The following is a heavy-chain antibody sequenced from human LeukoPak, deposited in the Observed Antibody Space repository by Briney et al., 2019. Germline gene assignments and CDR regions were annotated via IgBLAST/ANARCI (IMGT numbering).Heavy chain of an antibody. CDR2: ISSSSSYI. Sequence: PGGSLRLSCAASGFTFSSYSMNWVRQAPGKGLEWVSSISSSSSYIYYADSVKGRFAISRDNAKNSLYLQINSLRAEDTAVYYCAGYSSYAFDIWGQGTMVTVSP. V-gene: IGHV3-21*01. CDR1: GFTFSSYS. J-gene: IGHJ3*02. CDR3: AGYSSYAFDI. D-gene: IGHD6-19*01.